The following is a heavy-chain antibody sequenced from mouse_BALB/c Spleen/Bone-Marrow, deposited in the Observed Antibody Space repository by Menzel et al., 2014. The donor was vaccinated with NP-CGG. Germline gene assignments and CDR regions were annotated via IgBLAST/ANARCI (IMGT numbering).Heavy chain of an antibody. Sequence: LVKTGASVKISCKASGYSFTGYYMHWVKQSHGKSLEWIGYINCYNGATSYNQKFKGKATFTVDTSSSTALMQFSSLTSEDSAVYCCGRSTMIKYFDVWGAGTPVTVSS. D-gene: IGHD2-4*01. CDR3: GRSTMIKYFDV. CDR1: GYSFTGYY. J-gene: IGHJ1*01. V-gene: IGHV1S34*01. CDR2: INCYNGAT.